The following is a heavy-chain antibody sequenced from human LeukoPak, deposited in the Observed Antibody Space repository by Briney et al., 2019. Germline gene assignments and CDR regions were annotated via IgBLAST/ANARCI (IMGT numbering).Heavy chain of an antibody. D-gene: IGHD3-10*01. Sequence: QPGGSLRLFSPASGSTFRTYLMTWVRQTAGRGLEWVANIKPDGSGEYYLDSVKGRFTISRDNDKKSLYLQMNSLRDEDTAVYYCARANWDYGSGIYHFDLWGQGSLVTVSS. CDR2: IKPDGSGE. J-gene: IGHJ4*02. V-gene: IGHV3-7*01. CDR1: GSTFRTYL. CDR3: ARANWDYGSGIYHFDL.